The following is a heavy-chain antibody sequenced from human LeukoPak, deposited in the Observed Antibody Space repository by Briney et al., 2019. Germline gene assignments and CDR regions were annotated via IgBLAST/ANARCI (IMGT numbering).Heavy chain of an antibody. D-gene: IGHD5-12*01. J-gene: IGHJ4*02. V-gene: IGHV1-18*04. CDR3: ARSRWLRLPFDY. CDR2: ISAYNGNT. Sequence: GESLKISCKGSGYSFTTYWIAWVRQAPGQGLEWMGWISAYNGNTNYAQKLQGRVTMTTDTSTSTAYMELRSLRSDDTAVYYCARSRWLRLPFDYWGQGTLVTVSS. CDR1: GYSFTTYW.